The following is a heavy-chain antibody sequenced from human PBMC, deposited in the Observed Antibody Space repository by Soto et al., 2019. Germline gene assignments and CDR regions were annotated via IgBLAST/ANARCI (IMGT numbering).Heavy chain of an antibody. CDR2: INGHNGKT. D-gene: IGHD3-10*01. J-gene: IGHJ5*02. Sequence: QVHLVQSGAEVKKPGASVKVSCKASGYIFDDYGLSWVRQAPGQGLEWMGWINGHNGKTIYGQKFQGRVTMSTDTSTSTGYMEVRSLRSDDTAVYYCARGLAWGSGSDVVSEDWLDPWGKGTLVTVSS. CDR1: GYIFDDYG. CDR3: ARGLAWGSGSDVVSEDWLDP. V-gene: IGHV1-18*01.